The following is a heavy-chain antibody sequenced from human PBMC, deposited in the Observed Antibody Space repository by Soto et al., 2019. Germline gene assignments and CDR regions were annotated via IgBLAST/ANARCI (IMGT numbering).Heavy chain of an antibody. J-gene: IGHJ6*02. CDR2: ISAYNGNT. Sequence: ASVKVSCKASGYTFTSYGISWVRRAPGQGLEWMGWISAYNGNTNYAQKLQGRVTMTTDTSTSTAYMELRSLRSDDTAVYYCARDREELRYFDWLLSIDYYYGMDVWGQGTTVTVSS. CDR3: ARDREELRYFDWLLSIDYYYGMDV. D-gene: IGHD3-9*01. V-gene: IGHV1-18*04. CDR1: GYTFTSYG.